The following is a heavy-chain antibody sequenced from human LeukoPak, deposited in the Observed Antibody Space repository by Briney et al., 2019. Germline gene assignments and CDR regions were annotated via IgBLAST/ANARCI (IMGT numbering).Heavy chain of an antibody. D-gene: IGHD6-13*01. CDR3: ARHGFGERGIAAAGTE. V-gene: IGHV5-51*01. Sequence: GESLKISCKGSGYIFTSYWIGWVRQMPGKGLEWMGIIYPGDSDTRYSPSFQGQVTISADESISTAYLQWSSLKASDTAMYYCARHGFGERGIAAAGTEWGQGTLVTVSS. J-gene: IGHJ4*02. CDR1: GYIFTSYW. CDR2: IYPGDSDT.